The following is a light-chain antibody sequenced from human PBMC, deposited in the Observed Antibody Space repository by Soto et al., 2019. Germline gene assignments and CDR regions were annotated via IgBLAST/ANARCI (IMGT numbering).Light chain of an antibody. CDR2: SAA. J-gene: IGKJ5*01. Sequence: DIEMTQSPSSLSASVGERVTITCRASQDISVYLAWYQQKPGKVPKILIYSAATLQSGAPSRFSGSGSGTDFTLTISSLQPEDVATYFCQNCNTAPLTFGQGTRLEIK. CDR1: QDISVY. V-gene: IGKV1-27*01. CDR3: QNCNTAPLT.